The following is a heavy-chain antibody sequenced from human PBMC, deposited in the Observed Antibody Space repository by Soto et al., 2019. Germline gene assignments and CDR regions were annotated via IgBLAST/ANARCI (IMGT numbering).Heavy chain of an antibody. Sequence: PGGSLRLSCAASGFTFSGSVIHWVRQASGKGLEWVGRIRTKANSYATAYAVSVKGRFIVSRDDSENTAYLQMDSLKTEDTAVYYCTRTGGNSGSYKEFDQWGQGTLVTVSS. J-gene: IGHJ4*02. D-gene: IGHD1-26*01. V-gene: IGHV3-73*01. CDR2: IRTKANSYAT. CDR1: GFTFSGSV. CDR3: TRTGGNSGSYKEFDQ.